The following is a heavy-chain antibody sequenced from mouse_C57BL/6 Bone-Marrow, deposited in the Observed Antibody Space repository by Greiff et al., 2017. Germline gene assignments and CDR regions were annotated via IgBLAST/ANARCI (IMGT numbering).Heavy chain of an antibody. D-gene: IGHD2-2*01. CDR2: INPSTGGT. Sequence: EVQLQQSGPELVKPGASVKISCKASGYSFTGYYMNWVKQSPEKSLEWIGEINPSTGGTTYNQKFKAKATLTVDKSSSTAYMQLKSLTSEDSAVYYCARSGVTTWIDYWGQGTTLTVSS. J-gene: IGHJ2*01. CDR1: GYSFTGYY. V-gene: IGHV1-42*01. CDR3: ARSGVTTWIDY.